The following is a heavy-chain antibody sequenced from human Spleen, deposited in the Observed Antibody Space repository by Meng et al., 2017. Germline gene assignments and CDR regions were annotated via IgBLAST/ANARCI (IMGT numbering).Heavy chain of an antibody. J-gene: IGHJ4*02. Sequence: GGSLRLSCKGSGYSFTSYWIGWVRQMPGKGLEWMGIIYPGDSDTRYSPSFQGQVTISADKSISTAYLQWSSLKASDTAMYYCARHSLRIYCSGGSCSLDYWGQATLVTVSS. D-gene: IGHD2-15*01. CDR1: GYSFTSYW. V-gene: IGHV5-51*01. CDR3: ARHSLRIYCSGGSCSLDY. CDR2: IYPGDSDT.